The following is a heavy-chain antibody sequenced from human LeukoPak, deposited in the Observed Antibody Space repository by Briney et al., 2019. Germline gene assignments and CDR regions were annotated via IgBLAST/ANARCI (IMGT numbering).Heavy chain of an antibody. Sequence: SQTLSLTCTVSGGSISSGDYYWSWLRQPPGTGLEWIGYIYYSGSTYYNPSLKSRVTISVDTSKNQFSLKLSSVTAADTAVYYCARDSNSEAVAGPAAAFDYWGQGTLVTVSS. CDR2: IYYSGST. D-gene: IGHD6-19*01. V-gene: IGHV4-30-4*01. CDR1: GGSISSGDYY. CDR3: ARDSNSEAVAGPAAAFDY. J-gene: IGHJ4*02.